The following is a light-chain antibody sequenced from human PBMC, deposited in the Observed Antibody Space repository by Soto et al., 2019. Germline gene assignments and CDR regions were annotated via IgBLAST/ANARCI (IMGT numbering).Light chain of an antibody. CDR2: RNN. V-gene: IGLV1-44*01. CDR3: ATWDDSLNGFYV. CDR1: GSNIGTNT. Sequence: QSVLTQPPSASGTPGQRVSISCSGSGSNIGTNTVNWYQQLPGTAPKLLIYRNNQRPSGVPDRFSGSKSGTSASLAISGLRSDDEADYFCATWDDSLNGFYVFGTGTKVTVL. J-gene: IGLJ1*01.